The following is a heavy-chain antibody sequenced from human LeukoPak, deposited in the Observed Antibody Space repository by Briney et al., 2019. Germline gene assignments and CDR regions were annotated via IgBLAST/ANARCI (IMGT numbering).Heavy chain of an antibody. Sequence: SETLSLTCTVSGGSISNYYWGWIRQPPGKGLEWIGSIHHSGSTYYNPSLKSRVTILIDTSKNQFSLKLSSVTAADTAVYYCAGGDAFNIWGQGTMVTVSS. J-gene: IGHJ3*02. CDR3: AGGDAFNI. CDR2: IHHSGST. V-gene: IGHV4-39*07. CDR1: GGSISNYY.